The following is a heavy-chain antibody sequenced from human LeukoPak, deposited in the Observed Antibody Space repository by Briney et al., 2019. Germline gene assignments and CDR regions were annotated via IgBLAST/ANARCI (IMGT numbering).Heavy chain of an antibody. CDR2: IGAYNGDT. J-gene: IGHJ4*02. Sequence: ASVKVSCKPSGYTFTSFGISWVRQAPGQGLEWMGWIGAYNGDTNYAQKFQGRVTMTTDTSTSTAYMDLRSLRFDDTAAYYCTRDHCSGDNCPSFDYWGQGTLVTVSS. CDR3: TRDHCSGDNCPSFDY. CDR1: GYTFTSFG. D-gene: IGHD2-15*01. V-gene: IGHV1-18*04.